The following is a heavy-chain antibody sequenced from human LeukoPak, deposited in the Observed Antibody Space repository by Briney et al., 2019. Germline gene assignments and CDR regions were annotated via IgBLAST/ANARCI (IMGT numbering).Heavy chain of an antibody. CDR2: IYYSGST. CDR3: ARIAAAGTPFDY. D-gene: IGHD6-13*01. J-gene: IGHJ4*02. Sequence: SETLSLTCTVSGGSISSYYWSWIRQPPGKGLEWIGYIYYSGSTNYNPSLKSRVTISVDTSKNQFSLKLSSVTAADTAVYYCARIAAAGTPFDYWGQGTLVTVSS. CDR1: GGSISSYY. V-gene: IGHV4-59*12.